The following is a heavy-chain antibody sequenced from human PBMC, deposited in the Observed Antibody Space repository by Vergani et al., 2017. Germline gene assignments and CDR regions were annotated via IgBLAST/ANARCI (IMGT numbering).Heavy chain of an antibody. CDR2: ISYDGSNK. V-gene: IGHV3-30*03. D-gene: IGHD1-26*01. CDR3: ARESHSGSYPDY. Sequence: QVQLVESGGGVVQPGRSLRLSCAASGFTFSSYGMHWVRQAPGKGLEWVAVISYDGSNKYYVDSVKGRFTISRDNAKNSLYLQMNSLRAEDTAVYYCARESHSGSYPDYWGQGTLVTVSS. CDR1: GFTFSSYG. J-gene: IGHJ4*02.